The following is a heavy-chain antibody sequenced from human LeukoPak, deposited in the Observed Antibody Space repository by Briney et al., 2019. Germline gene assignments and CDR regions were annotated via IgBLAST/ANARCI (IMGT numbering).Heavy chain of an antibody. CDR3: AKDDAWLQYND. J-gene: IGHJ4*02. CDR1: GFTFSSYW. D-gene: IGHD5-24*01. Sequence: GGPLRLSCAASGFTFSSYWMHWVRQAPGKGLVCVSRINSDGSSTSYADSVKGRFTISRDNAKNTLYLQMNSLRAEDTAVYYCAKDDAWLQYNDWGQGTLVTVSS. CDR2: INSDGSST. V-gene: IGHV3-74*01.